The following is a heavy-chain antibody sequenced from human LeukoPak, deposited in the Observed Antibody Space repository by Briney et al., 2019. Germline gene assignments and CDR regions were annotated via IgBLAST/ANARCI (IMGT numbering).Heavy chain of an antibody. Sequence: GGSLRLSCAASGFTFSSYAMSWVRQAPGKGLEWLSAISGSGGSTYYADSVKGRFTISRDNSKNTLYLQMNSLRAEDTAVYYCAKDLKNRRSMITFGGVIVNPWGQGTLVTVSS. J-gene: IGHJ5*02. CDR1: GFTFSSYA. D-gene: IGHD3-16*02. CDR2: ISGSGGST. CDR3: AKDLKNRRSMITFGGVIVNP. V-gene: IGHV3-23*01.